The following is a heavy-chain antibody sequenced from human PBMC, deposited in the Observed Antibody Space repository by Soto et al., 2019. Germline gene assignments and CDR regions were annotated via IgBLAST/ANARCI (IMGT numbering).Heavy chain of an antibody. CDR3: ARGVRLLSRWGRGMDV. CDR2: ISSDGSNK. D-gene: IGHD6-25*01. V-gene: IGHV3-30-3*01. Sequence: QVQLVESGGGVVQPGRSLRLSCAASGFTFSSYAMHWVRQAPGKGLEWVAIISSDGSNKYYADSLKGRFTISRDNSRNTLYLQRNSLRAEDTDVCYCARGVRLLSRWGRGMDVWGQGTTVTVSS. J-gene: IGHJ6*02. CDR1: GFTFSSYA.